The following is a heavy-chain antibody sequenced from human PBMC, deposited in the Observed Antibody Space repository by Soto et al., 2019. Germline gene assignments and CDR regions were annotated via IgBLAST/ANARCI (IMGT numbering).Heavy chain of an antibody. CDR2: ISWNSGSI. J-gene: IGHJ4*02. D-gene: IGHD6-19*01. CDR1: GFTFDDYA. Sequence: EVQLVESGGGLVQPGRSLRLSCAASGFTFDDYAMHWVRQAPGKGLEWVSGISWNSGSIGYADSVKGRFTISRDNAKNSLYLQMNSLRAEDTALYYCAKDRYMGSGPYYFDYWGQGTLVTFSS. V-gene: IGHV3-9*01. CDR3: AKDRYMGSGPYYFDY.